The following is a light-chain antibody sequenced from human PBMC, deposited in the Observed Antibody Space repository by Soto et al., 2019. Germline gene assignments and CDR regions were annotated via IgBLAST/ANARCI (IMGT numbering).Light chain of an antibody. CDR2: GDN. CDR1: SSNIGANYD. CDR3: QAYDSSLSTWGYV. Sequence: QSVLTQPPSVSGAPGQRVTISCTGSSSNIGANYDVRWYQQLPGTAPKLLIYGDNNRPSGVPDRFSVSKSGTSASLAITGLQAEDEADYYCQAYDSSLSTWGYVFGTGTKLTVL. J-gene: IGLJ1*01. V-gene: IGLV1-40*01.